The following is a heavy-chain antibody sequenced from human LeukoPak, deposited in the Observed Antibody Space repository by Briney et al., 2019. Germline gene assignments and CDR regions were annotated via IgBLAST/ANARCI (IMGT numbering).Heavy chain of an antibody. D-gene: IGHD3-10*01. Sequence: PGGSLRLSCAASGFPFSNYEMNWVRQAPGKGLEWVSYISSSSSTIYYADSEKGRFTISRDNAKNSLYLHMNSLRDEDTAVYYCARSWFGELAFDYWGQGTLVTVSS. V-gene: IGHV3-48*02. J-gene: IGHJ4*02. CDR2: ISSSSSTI. CDR1: GFPFSNYE. CDR3: ARSWFGELAFDY.